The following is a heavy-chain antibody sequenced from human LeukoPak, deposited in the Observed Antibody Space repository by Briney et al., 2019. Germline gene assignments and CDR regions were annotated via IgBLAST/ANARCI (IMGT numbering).Heavy chain of an antibody. CDR2: IIPILGIA. V-gene: IGHV1-69*04. CDR3: ARGDSGYRGSNFDY. D-gene: IGHD3-22*01. Sequence: SVKVSCKASGGTFSSYAISWVRQAPGQGLEWMGRIIPILGIANYAQKFQGRVTITADKSTSAAYMELSSLRSEDTAVYYCARGDSGYRGSNFDYWGQGTLVTVSS. J-gene: IGHJ4*02. CDR1: GGTFSSYA.